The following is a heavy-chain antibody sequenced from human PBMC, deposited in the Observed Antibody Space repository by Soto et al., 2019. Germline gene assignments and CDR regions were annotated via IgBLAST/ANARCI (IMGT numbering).Heavy chain of an antibody. V-gene: IGHV1-2*02. Sequence: ASVKVSCKASGYTFTGYYMHGVRQAPGEGLEWMGWINPNSGGTNYAQKFQGRVTMTRDTSISTAYMGLSRLRSDDTAVYYCLAAAGLVSVLPYGMDVWGQGTTVTVSS. J-gene: IGHJ6*02. CDR1: GYTFTGYY. D-gene: IGHD6-13*01. CDR3: LAAAGLVSVLPYGMDV. CDR2: INPNSGGT.